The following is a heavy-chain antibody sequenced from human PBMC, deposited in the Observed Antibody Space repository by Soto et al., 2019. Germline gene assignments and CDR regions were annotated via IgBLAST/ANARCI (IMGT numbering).Heavy chain of an antibody. CDR1: GFTFSSYA. V-gene: IGHV3-23*01. J-gene: IGHJ4*01. CDR2: ISGSGGST. D-gene: IGHD5-12*01. CDR3: AKENSGFDYGDY. Sequence: EGSLRLSCAASGFTFSSYAMSWVRQAAGKGLEWVSAISGSGGSTYYADPVKGRFTIARDNSKNTLYLQMNMLRAEVTGVYCCAKENSGFDYGDYGGHGTL.